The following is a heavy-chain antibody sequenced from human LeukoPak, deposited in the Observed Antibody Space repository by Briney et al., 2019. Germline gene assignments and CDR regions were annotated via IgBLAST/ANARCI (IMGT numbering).Heavy chain of an antibody. V-gene: IGHV3-30-3*01. CDR1: GVIFNNFA. D-gene: IGHD3-22*01. Sequence: GGSLRLSCAASGVIFNNFAFHWVRQAPGKGLEWVAAVAFDGGNKYYADSVRGRLTISRDNSKNTLYLQMNSLRAEDTAVYYCARRYYDTTGYAFDIWGQGTMVTVSS. J-gene: IGHJ3*02. CDR3: ARRYYDTTGYAFDI. CDR2: VAFDGGNK.